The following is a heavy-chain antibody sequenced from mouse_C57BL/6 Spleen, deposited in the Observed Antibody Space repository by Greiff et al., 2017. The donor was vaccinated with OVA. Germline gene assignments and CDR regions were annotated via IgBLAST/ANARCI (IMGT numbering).Heavy chain of an antibody. D-gene: IGHD1-1*01. V-gene: IGHV1-26*01. CDR2: INPNNGGT. CDR1: GYTFTDYY. J-gene: IGHJ3*01. Sequence: EVQLQQSGPELVKPGASVKISCKASGYTFTDYYMNWVKQSHGKSLEWIGDINPNNGGTSYNQKFKGKATLTVDKSSSTAYMELRSLTSEDSAVYYCARGSSQFAYWGQGTLVTVSA. CDR3: ARGSSQFAY.